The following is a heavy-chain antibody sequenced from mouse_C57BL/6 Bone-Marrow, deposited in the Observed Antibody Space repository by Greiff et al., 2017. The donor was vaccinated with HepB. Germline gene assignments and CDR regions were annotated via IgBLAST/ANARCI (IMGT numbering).Heavy chain of an antibody. CDR3: ARSYGNRGEFAY. J-gene: IGHJ3*01. D-gene: IGHD2-1*01. CDR1: GYTFTSYW. Sequence: QVQLQQPGAELVRPGTSVKLSCKASGYTFTSYWMHWVKQRPGQGLEWIGVIDPSDSYTNYNQKFKGKATLTVDTSSSTAYMQLSSLTSEDSAVYYSARSYGNRGEFAYWGQGTLVTVSA. CDR2: IDPSDSYT. V-gene: IGHV1-59*01.